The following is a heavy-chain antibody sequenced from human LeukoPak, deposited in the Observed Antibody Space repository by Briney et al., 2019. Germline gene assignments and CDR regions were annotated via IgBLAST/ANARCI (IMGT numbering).Heavy chain of an antibody. D-gene: IGHD5-12*01. Sequence: SETLSLTCAVSGGSISSYYWSWIRQPPGKGLEWFGYIYYSGSTNYNPSLKSRVTISVDTSKNQFSLKLSSVTAADTAVYYCASGYSGYVGLGYWGQGTLVTVSS. J-gene: IGHJ4*02. CDR3: ASGYSGYVGLGY. CDR2: IYYSGST. CDR1: GGSISSYY. V-gene: IGHV4-59*12.